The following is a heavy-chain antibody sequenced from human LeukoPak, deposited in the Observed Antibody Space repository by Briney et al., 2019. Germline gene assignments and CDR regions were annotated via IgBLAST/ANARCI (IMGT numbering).Heavy chain of an antibody. CDR3: TTITMIREHEDY. V-gene: IGHV3-15*01. Sequence: PGGSLTLSCAASGFTFSKAWKSWVRQAPGKGLELVGRIKSKTDGGTTDYAAPVKGRFTISRDDSRNTLPLQMNSLKTEDTAVYYCTTITMIREHEDYWGQGTLVSVSS. CDR2: IKSKTDGGTT. CDR1: GFTFSKAW. D-gene: IGHD3-10*01. J-gene: IGHJ4*02.